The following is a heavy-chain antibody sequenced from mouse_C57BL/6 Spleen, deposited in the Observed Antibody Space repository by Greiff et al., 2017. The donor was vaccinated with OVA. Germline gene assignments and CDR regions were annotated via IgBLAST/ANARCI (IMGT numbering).Heavy chain of an antibody. V-gene: IGHV3-1*01. CDR3: AREGGYYGSRDWYFDV. CDR2: ISYSGST. Sequence: EVQRVESGPGMVKPSQSLSLTCTVTGYSITSGYDWHWIRHFPGNKLEWMGYISYSGSTNYNPSLKSRISITHDTSKNHFFLKLNSVTTEDTATYYCAREGGYYGSRDWYFDVWGTGTTVTVSS. CDR1: GYSITSGYD. D-gene: IGHD1-1*01. J-gene: IGHJ1*03.